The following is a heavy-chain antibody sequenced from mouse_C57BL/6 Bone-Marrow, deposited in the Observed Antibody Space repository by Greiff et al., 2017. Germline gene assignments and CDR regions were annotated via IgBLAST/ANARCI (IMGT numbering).Heavy chain of an antibody. V-gene: IGHV1-22*01. Sequence: VQLKESGSELVKPGASVKMSCKASGYTFTDYNMHWVKQSPGKSLEWIGYINPNNGGTSYNQKFKGKATLTVNKSSSTAYMELRSLTSEDSAVYYCARYGNYGYWGQGTTLTVSS. J-gene: IGHJ2*01. CDR2: INPNNGGT. CDR1: GYTFTDYN. CDR3: ARYGNYGY. D-gene: IGHD2-1*01.